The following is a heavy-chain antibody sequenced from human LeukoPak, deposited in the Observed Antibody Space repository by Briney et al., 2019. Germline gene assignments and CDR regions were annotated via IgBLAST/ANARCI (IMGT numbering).Heavy chain of an antibody. D-gene: IGHD6-6*01. CDR3: ARDSRPNSSSSRKDFDY. CDR1: GLTSSSYD. CDR2: ISSSGSTI. Sequence: RLSCAASGLTSSSYDMNWVRQAPGKGLEWVSYISSSGSTIYYADSVKGRFTISRDNAKNSLFLQMNSLRAEDTAVYYCARDSRPNSSSSRKDFDYWGQGTLVTVSS. V-gene: IGHV3-48*03. J-gene: IGHJ4*02.